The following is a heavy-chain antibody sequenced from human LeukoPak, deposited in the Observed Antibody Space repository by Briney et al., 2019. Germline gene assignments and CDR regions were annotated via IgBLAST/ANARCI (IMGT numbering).Heavy chain of an antibody. Sequence: ASVKVSCKASGYTFTSYYTHWVRQAPGQGLEWMRIINPSGGSTSYAQKFQGRVTMTRDTSTSTVYMELSSLRSEDTAVYYCARAVEMATTNGGVDYWGQGTLVTVSS. D-gene: IGHD5-24*01. V-gene: IGHV1-46*01. CDR3: ARAVEMATTNGGVDY. CDR1: GYTFTSYY. CDR2: INPSGGST. J-gene: IGHJ4*02.